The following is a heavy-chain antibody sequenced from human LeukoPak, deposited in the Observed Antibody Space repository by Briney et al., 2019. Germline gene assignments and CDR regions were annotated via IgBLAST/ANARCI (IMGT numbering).Heavy chain of an antibody. CDR2: SGGGRDGT. CDR1: GFTFLHYG. V-gene: IGHV3-23*01. CDR3: ARTPLRFLARSSMGASYFDF. J-gene: IGHJ4*02. Sequence: GGPLRLSCAASGFTFLHYGMSWVRQAPGKGLEWVSASGGGRDGTFYADSVKGRFTISRDDSGNTLYLQLNNLRAEDTAVYYCARTPLRFLARSSMGASYFDFWGRGTLVTVSS. D-gene: IGHD3-3*01.